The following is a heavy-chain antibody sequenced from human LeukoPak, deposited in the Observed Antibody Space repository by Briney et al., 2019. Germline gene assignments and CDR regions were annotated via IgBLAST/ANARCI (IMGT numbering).Heavy chain of an antibody. CDR2: INHSGST. CDR1: GGSFSGYY. V-gene: IGHV4-34*01. D-gene: IGHD2-15*01. J-gene: IGHJ4*02. Sequence: PSETLSLTCAVYGGSFSGYYWSWIRQPPGKGLEWIGEINHSGSTNYNPSLKSRVTISVDTSKNQFSLKLSSVTAADTAVYYCARYSSDSSGGPGYYFDYWGQGTLVTVSS. CDR3: ARYSSDSSGGPGYYFDY.